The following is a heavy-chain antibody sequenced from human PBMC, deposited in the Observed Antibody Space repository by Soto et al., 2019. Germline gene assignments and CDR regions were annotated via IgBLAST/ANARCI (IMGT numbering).Heavy chain of an antibody. CDR2: IKQDGSEK. D-gene: IGHD3-3*01. CDR1: GFTFSSYW. V-gene: IGHV3-7*01. CDR3: ARDYYDFWSGYSYDAFDI. Sequence: EVQLVESGGGLVQPGGSLRLSCAASGFTFSSYWMSWVRQAPGKGLEWVANIKQDGSEKYYVDSVKGRFTISRDNGKNSLYLQMNSLRAEDTAVYYCARDYYDFWSGYSYDAFDIWGQGTMVTVSS. J-gene: IGHJ3*02.